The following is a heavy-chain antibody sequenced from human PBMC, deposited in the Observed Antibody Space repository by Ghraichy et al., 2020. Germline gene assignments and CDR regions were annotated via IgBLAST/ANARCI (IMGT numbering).Heavy chain of an antibody. Sequence: GGSLRLSCAASGFTFSSYDMHWVRQATGKGLEWVSAIGTAGDTYYPGSVKGRFTISRENAKNSLYLQMNSLRAGDTAVYYCARSRRSDYYDSSGYYFEPYDAFDIWGQGTMVTVSS. CDR2: IGTAGDT. D-gene: IGHD3-22*01. V-gene: IGHV3-13*01. CDR1: GFTFSSYD. J-gene: IGHJ3*02. CDR3: ARSRRSDYYDSSGYYFEPYDAFDI.